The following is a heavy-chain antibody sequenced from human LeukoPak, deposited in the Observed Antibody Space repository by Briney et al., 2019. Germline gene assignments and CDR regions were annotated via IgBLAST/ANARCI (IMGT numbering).Heavy chain of an antibody. V-gene: IGHV4-30-2*01. CDR3: ARSGYEPYYFDY. D-gene: IGHD5-12*01. J-gene: IGHJ4*02. Sequence: PSETLSLTCAVSGGSISSGGYSWSWIRQPPGKGLEWIGYIYHSGSTYYNPSLKSRVTISVDRSKNQFSLKLSSVTAADTAVYYCARSGYEPYYFDYWGQGTLVTVPS. CDR1: GGSISSGGYS. CDR2: IYHSGST.